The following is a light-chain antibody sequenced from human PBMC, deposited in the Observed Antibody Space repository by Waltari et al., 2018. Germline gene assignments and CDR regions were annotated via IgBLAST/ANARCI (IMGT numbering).Light chain of an antibody. V-gene: IGKV1D-16*01. J-gene: IGKJ4*01. CDR3: QQYNSYPPT. CDR1: QGIGTS. CDR2: RAS. Sequence: DIQMTHSPSSLSASVGDRVTITCRASQGIGTSLAWYQQKPEKPPESLIYRASSLKSCVPSRFIGSGSGTDFTLTISSLQPEDFATYYCQQYNSYPPTFGGGTKVEIK.